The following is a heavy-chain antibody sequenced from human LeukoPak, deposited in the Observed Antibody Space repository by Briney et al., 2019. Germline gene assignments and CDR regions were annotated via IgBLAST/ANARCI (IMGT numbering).Heavy chain of an antibody. V-gene: IGHV1-69*01. J-gene: IGHJ5*02. CDR3: AKLQQWLVRKSNWFDP. CDR1: GGTFSSYA. CDR2: IIPIFGTA. D-gene: IGHD6-19*01. Sequence: SVKVSCKASGGTFSSYAISWVRQAPGQGLEWMGGIIPIFGTANYAQKFQGRVTITADESTSTAYMELSSLRSEDTAVYYCAKLQQWLVRKSNWFDPWGQGTLVTVSS.